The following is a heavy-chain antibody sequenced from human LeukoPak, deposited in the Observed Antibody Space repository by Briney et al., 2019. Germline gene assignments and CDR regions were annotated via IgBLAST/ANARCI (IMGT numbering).Heavy chain of an antibody. CDR3: AKDPTMTTVTTFSNY. Sequence: AGGSLRLSCAASGFTFSSYAMSWVRQAPGKGLEWVSAISGSGGSTYYADSVKGRFTISRYNSKNTLYLQMNSLRAEDTAVYYCAKDPTMTTVTTFSNYWGQGTLVTVSS. CDR2: ISGSGGST. D-gene: IGHD4-17*01. V-gene: IGHV3-23*01. CDR1: GFTFSSYA. J-gene: IGHJ4*02.